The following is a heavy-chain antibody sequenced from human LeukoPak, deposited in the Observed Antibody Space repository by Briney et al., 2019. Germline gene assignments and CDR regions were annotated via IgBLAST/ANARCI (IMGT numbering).Heavy chain of an antibody. V-gene: IGHV4-34*01. CDR1: GGSFSGYY. CDR2: INHSGGT. J-gene: IGHJ4*02. Sequence: KPSGTLSLTCAVYGGSFSGYYWGWIRQPPGKGLEWIGEINHSGGTNYNPSLKSRVTISVDTSKNQFSLKLSSVTAADTAVYYCARGRSGYYSRGGELDYWGQGTLVTVSS. CDR3: ARGRSGYYSRGGELDY. D-gene: IGHD3-22*01.